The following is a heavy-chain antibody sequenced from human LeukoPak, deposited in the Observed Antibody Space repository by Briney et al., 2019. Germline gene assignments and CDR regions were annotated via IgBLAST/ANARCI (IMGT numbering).Heavy chain of an antibody. CDR2: IYYSGST. CDR3: ARPTPNSDSSGYPCCYFDY. CDR1: GGSISSSSYY. V-gene: IGHV4-39*01. D-gene: IGHD3-22*01. Sequence: PSETLSLTCTVSGGSISSSSYYWGWIRQPPGKGLEWIGSIYYSGSTYYNPSLKSRVTISVDTSKNQFSLKLSSVTAADTAVYYCARPTPNSDSSGYPCCYFDYWGQGTLVTVSS. J-gene: IGHJ4*02.